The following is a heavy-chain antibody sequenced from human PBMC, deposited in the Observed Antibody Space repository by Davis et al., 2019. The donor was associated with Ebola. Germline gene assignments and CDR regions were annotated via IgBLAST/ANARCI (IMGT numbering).Heavy chain of an antibody. CDR3: ARAGSLGRYFDL. J-gene: IGHJ2*01. V-gene: IGHV5-51*01. CDR2: IYPGDSDA. D-gene: IGHD6-13*01. CDR1: GYTFTTHW. Sequence: GESLKISCKGAGYTFTTHWIGWVRQMPGKGLEWMGIIYPGDSDARYSPSFQGHVTFSADKSISTAYMQWSSLKASDTAMYYCARAGSLGRYFDLWGRGTLVSVSS.